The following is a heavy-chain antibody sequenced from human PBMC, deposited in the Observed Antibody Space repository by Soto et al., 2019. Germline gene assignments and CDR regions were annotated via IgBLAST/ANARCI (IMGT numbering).Heavy chain of an antibody. J-gene: IGHJ4*02. D-gene: IGHD6-13*01. Sequence: GGSLRLSCAASGFTFSSYGMHWVRQAPGKGLEWVAVIWYDGSNKYYADSVKGRFTISRDNSKNTLYLQMNSLRAEDTAVYYCARVLVAAAGIVNWGQGTLVTVSS. CDR3: ARVLVAAAGIVN. V-gene: IGHV3-33*01. CDR2: IWYDGSNK. CDR1: GFTFSSYG.